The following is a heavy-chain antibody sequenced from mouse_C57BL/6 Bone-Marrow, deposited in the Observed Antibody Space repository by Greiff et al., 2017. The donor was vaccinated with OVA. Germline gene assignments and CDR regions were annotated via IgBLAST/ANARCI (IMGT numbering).Heavy chain of an antibody. V-gene: IGHV1-62-2*01. CDR1: GYTFTEYT. J-gene: IGHJ4*01. CDR2: FYPGSGSI. Sequence: LQESGAELVKPGASVKLSCKASGYTFTEYTIHWVKQRSGQGLEWIGWFYPGSGSIKYNEKFKDKATLTADKSSSTVYMELSRLTSEDSAVYFCARHEDGYGSSPYYAMDYWGQGTSVTVSS. D-gene: IGHD1-1*01. CDR3: ARHEDGYGSSPYYAMDY.